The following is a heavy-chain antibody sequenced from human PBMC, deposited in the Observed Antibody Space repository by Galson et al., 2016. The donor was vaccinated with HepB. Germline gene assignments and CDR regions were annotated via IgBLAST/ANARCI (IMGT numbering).Heavy chain of an antibody. CDR3: ARNGFYCLDY. CDR2: IYHSGST. D-gene: IGHD2/OR15-2a*01. V-gene: IGHV4-34*01. Sequence: SETLSLTCAVYGGSFSGYYWSWIRQPPGKGLEWIGEIYHSGSTNYNPSLKSRVTISVDNFKNQVSLKLTSVTAADTAVYYCARNGFYCLDYWGQGILVTVSS. CDR1: GGSFSGYY. J-gene: IGHJ4*02.